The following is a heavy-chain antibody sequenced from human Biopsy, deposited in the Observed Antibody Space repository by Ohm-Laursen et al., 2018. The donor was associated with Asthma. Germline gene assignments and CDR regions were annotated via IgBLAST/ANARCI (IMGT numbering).Heavy chain of an antibody. CDR2: IMTVFGTT. V-gene: IGHV1-69*13. Sequence: VKISCKPPGGTFSNFAISWVRQAPGQGLEWLGGIMTVFGTTNYAQRFQGRVTITADESTSTAHMEVTSLRSEDTAIYYCARCQVGYSSGWSLLLKKIYYSGMDVWGQGTAVTVSS. J-gene: IGHJ6*02. CDR1: GGTFSNFA. CDR3: ARCQVGYSSGWSLLLKKIYYSGMDV. D-gene: IGHD6-19*01.